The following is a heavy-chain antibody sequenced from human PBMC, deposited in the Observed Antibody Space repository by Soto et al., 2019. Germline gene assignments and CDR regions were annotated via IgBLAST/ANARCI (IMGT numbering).Heavy chain of an antibody. V-gene: IGHV1-69*01. CDR1: GGTFSSYA. J-gene: IGHJ6*02. D-gene: IGHD3-10*01. CDR2: IIPIFGTA. CDR3: LGGSGEILYGMDV. Sequence: QVQLVQSGAEVKKPGSSVKVSCKASGGTFSSYAISWVRQAPGQGLEWMGGIIPIFGTANYAQKLQGRVTITADESTSTAYMGRSSLRSEDTAVDYCLGGSGEILYGMDVWGQGTTVTVSS.